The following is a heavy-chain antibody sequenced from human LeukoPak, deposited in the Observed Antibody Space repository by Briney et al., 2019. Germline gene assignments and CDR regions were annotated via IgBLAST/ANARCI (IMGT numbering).Heavy chain of an antibody. CDR1: GGSFSGYY. D-gene: IGHD3-10*01. Sequence: SETLSLTCAVYGGSFSGYYWSWIRQPPGKGLEWIGEINHSGSTNYNPSLKSRVIISVDTSKSQFSLELSSVTAADTAVYYCARSTMVRGGGAFDIWGQGTMVTVSS. J-gene: IGHJ3*02. V-gene: IGHV4-34*01. CDR2: INHSGST. CDR3: ARSTMVRGGGAFDI.